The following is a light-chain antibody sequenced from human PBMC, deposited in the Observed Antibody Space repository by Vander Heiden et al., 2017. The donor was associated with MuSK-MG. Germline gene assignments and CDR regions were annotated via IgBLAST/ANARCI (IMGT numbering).Light chain of an antibody. CDR2: GAS. J-gene: IGKJ1*01. CDR1: QSVSSN. V-gene: IGKV3-15*01. CDR3: QQYNNWP. Sequence: EIVMTQSPATLSVSPGERATLSCRASQSVSSNLAWYQQKPGQAPRLLSYGASTRATGIPARFSGSGSGTEFTLTISSLQSEDFAVYYCQQYNNWPFGQGTKVEIK.